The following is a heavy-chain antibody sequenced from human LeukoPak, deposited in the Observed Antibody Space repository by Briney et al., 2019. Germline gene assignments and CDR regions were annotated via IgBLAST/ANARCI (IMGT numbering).Heavy chain of an antibody. CDR3: AKDGPLPYTSTSFGRHFLEY. CDR1: GFNFSDYG. Sequence: PGRSLRLSCAASGFNFSDYGMHWARLASGKGLEWVAHISHDGSSQNYADSVQGRFTISRDNSKNTVDLQMNSLRAEDTAVYYCAKDGPLPYTSTSFGRHFLEYWGQGTLVTVSS. CDR2: ISHDGSSQ. D-gene: IGHD6-13*01. J-gene: IGHJ4*02. V-gene: IGHV3-30*18.